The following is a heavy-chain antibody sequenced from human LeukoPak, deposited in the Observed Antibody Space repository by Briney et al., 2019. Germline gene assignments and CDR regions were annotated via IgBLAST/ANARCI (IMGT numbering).Heavy chain of an antibody. CDR3: ARAQSIAAAGLFDY. D-gene: IGHD6-13*01. Sequence: SVKVSCKASGGTFSSYATSWVRQAPGQGLEWMGGIIPIFGTANYAQKFQGRVTITTDESTSTAYMELGSLRSEDTAVYYCARAQSIAAAGLFDYWGQGTLVTVSS. J-gene: IGHJ4*02. CDR2: IIPIFGTA. CDR1: GGTFSSYA. V-gene: IGHV1-69*05.